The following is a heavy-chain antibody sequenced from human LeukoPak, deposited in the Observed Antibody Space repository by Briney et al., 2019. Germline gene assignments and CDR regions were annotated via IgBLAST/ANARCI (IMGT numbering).Heavy chain of an antibody. CDR3: ARDDSGSHYGTSNRYFDY. CDR2: ISAYNGNT. J-gene: IGHJ4*02. D-gene: IGHD1-26*01. Sequence: ASVKVSCKASGYTFTSYGISWVRQAPGQGLEWMGWISAYNGNTNYAQKLQSRVTMTTDTSTSTAYMELRSLRSDDTAVYYCARDDSGSHYGTSNRYFDYWGQGTLVTVSS. CDR1: GYTFTSYG. V-gene: IGHV1-18*01.